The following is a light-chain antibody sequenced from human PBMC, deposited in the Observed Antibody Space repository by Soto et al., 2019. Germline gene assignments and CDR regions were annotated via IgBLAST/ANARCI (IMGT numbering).Light chain of an antibody. CDR2: GDS. Sequence: QSVLTQPPSVSGAPGQRVTISCTGSSSNIGAGYDVHWYQQLPGTAPKLLSYGDSNRPSGVPDRFSGSNSGTSASLAITGLQAEDEADYYCQSYDSSLSGYVFGTGTKLTVL. V-gene: IGLV1-40*01. J-gene: IGLJ1*01. CDR3: QSYDSSLSGYV. CDR1: SSNIGAGYD.